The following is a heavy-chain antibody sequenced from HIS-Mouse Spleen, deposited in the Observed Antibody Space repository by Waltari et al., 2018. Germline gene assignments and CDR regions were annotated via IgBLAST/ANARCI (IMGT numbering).Heavy chain of an antibody. CDR3: AREIPYSSSWYDWYFDL. CDR1: GGSISSSSYY. CDR2: IYYSGST. V-gene: IGHV4-39*07. Sequence: QLQLQESGPGLVKPSETLSLTCTVSGGSISSSSYYWGWIRQPPGKGLELIGSIYYSGSTYYTPALKSRVTRSVDTSKNQFSLKLSSVTAADTAVYYCAREIPYSSSWYDWYFDLWGRGTLVTVSS. J-gene: IGHJ2*01. D-gene: IGHD6-13*01.